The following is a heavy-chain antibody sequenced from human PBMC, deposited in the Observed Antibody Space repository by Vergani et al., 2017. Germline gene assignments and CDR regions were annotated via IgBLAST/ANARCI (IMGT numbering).Heavy chain of an antibody. D-gene: IGHD1-26*01. J-gene: IGHJ2*01. CDR2: IYYSRST. V-gene: IGHV4-59*01. CDR1: GGSIRSYY. Sequence: QVQLQESGPGLVKPSETLSLTCTVSGGSIRSYYWSWVRQPPGKGLEWIGYIYYSRSTNYNPSLKSRVTISVDTPKNQCSLKLSAVTAADTAVYYCARGHGRGWGYFDLWGRGTLVTVSS. CDR3: ARGHGRGWGYFDL.